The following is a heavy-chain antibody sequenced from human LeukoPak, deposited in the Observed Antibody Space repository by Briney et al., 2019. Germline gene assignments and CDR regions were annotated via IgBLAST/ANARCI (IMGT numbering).Heavy chain of an antibody. CDR2: ISSSSSYI. CDR3: ARESPGYPTGVDY. Sequence: PGGSLRLSCAASGFTFSSYSMNWVRQAPGKGLEWVSSISSSSSYIYYADSVKGRFTISRDNAKNSLYLQMNSLRAEDTAVYYCARESPGYPTGVDYWGQGTLVTVSS. V-gene: IGHV3-21*01. CDR1: GFTFSSYS. D-gene: IGHD7-27*01. J-gene: IGHJ4*02.